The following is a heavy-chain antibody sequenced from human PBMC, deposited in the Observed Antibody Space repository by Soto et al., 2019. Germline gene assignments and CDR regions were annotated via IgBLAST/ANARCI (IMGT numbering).Heavy chain of an antibody. CDR2: IYYSGST. D-gene: IGHD1-1*01. V-gene: IGHV4-61*01. CDR1: GGSVSSGSYY. Sequence: QVQLQESGPGLVKPSETLSLTCTVSGGSVSSGSYYWSWIRQPPGKGLEWIGYIYYSGSTNYNPPLKSRVTISVDTSKNQFSLKLSSVTAADTAVYYCARVNDDAFDIWGQGTMVTVSS. CDR3: ARVNDDAFDI. J-gene: IGHJ3*02.